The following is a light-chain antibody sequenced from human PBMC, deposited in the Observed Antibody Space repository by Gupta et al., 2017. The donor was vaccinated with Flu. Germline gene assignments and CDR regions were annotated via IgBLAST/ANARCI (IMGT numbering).Light chain of an antibody. Sequence: QAVVTQEPSLTVSPGGTVTLTCASSTGAVTSGHYPNWLQQNPGQPPKTRIYSTTSKHSWTPARFSGSLLGGTAVLKLSDVQPEDEAYYYCLLYFGGQWVFGGGTKVTVL. CDR3: LLYFGGQWV. CDR2: STT. V-gene: IGLV7-43*01. J-gene: IGLJ3*02. CDR1: TGAVTSGHY.